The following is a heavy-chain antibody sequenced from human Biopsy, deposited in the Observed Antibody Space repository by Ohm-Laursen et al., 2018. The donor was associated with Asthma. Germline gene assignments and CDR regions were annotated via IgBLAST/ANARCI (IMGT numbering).Heavy chain of an antibody. Sequence: ASSVKVSCKSSGGTFSNYAFNWVRQAPGQGLEWMGGIIPMYGVPKVAQKFQGRVTITADESTSTAYMEMSSLRSEDTAVYYCARVDAIMISGDFYFYSGFDLWGQGTTVRVSS. V-gene: IGHV1-69*01. D-gene: IGHD3-16*01. CDR1: GGTFSNYA. J-gene: IGHJ6*02. CDR2: IIPMYGVP. CDR3: ARVDAIMISGDFYFYSGFDL.